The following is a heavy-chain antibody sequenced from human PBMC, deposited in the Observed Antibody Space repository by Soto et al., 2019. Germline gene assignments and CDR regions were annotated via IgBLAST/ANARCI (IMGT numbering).Heavy chain of an antibody. D-gene: IGHD1-1*01. J-gene: IGHJ4*02. Sequence: PSXTLSLTCTVSGCSISSYYWSWIRQPPLKGLEWIGYIYYSGSTNYNPSLKSRVTISVDTSKNQFSLKLSSVTAADTVLYYCARRISRAPHDGYYFDYWGQGTLVTVSS. CDR1: GCSISSYY. CDR2: IYYSGST. V-gene: IGHV4-59*01. CDR3: ARRISRAPHDGYYFDY.